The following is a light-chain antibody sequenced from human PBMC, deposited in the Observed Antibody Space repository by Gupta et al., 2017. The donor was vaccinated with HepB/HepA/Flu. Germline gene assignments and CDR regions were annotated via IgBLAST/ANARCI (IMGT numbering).Light chain of an antibody. J-gene: IGLJ3*02. CDR2: SNN. Sequence: QSLLTQPPSASVTPGQRVTISCSGSSTNIGSNTVNWDQQLPGTAPKLLIYSNNQRPSGVPDRCSGSKSGTSASLAISGLQSEDEADYYCAAWDDSLNAWVFGGGTKLTVL. CDR1: STNIGSNT. CDR3: AAWDDSLNAWV. V-gene: IGLV1-44*01.